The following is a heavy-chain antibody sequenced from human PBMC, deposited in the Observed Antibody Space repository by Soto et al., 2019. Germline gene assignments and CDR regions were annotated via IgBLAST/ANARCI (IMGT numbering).Heavy chain of an antibody. V-gene: IGHV1-2*04. Sequence: ASVKVSLKDSGHRFTDYHIHCVLQAPGQVLDWXGRINPKTCGRSIAQKFHVWRTITTDTPLSTASMELTSMTCDDTAISYCARGDSTDCSNGVCSFFYQHDMDVWGQGTTVTVSS. CDR1: GHRFTDYH. CDR3: ARGDSTDCSNGVCSFFYQHDMDV. J-gene: IGHJ6*02. D-gene: IGHD2-8*01. CDR2: INPKTCGR.